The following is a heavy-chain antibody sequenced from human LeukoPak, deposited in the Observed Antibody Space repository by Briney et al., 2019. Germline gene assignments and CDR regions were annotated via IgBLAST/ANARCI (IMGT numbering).Heavy chain of an antibody. D-gene: IGHD3-22*01. V-gene: IGHV1-2*02. CDR3: ARARSYYYDSSGYYLY. CDR2: INPNSGGT. CDR1: GYTFTSYG. Sequence: ASVKVSCKASGYTFTSYGISWVRQAPGQGLEWMGWINPNSGGTNYAQKFQGRVTMTRDTSISTAYMELSRLRSDDTAVYYCARARSYYYDSSGYYLYWGQGTLVTVSS. J-gene: IGHJ4*02.